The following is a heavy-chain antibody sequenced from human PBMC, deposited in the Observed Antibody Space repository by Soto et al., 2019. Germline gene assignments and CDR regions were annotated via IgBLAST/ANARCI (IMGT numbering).Heavy chain of an antibody. J-gene: IGHJ6*01. CDR3: ARDKEEGLSDLVSLFPIHEQPGRDV. CDR2: ISSDGSRT. CDR1: GFIFSSYW. V-gene: IGHV3-74*01. D-gene: IGHD6-13*01. Sequence: PGGSLRLSCAASGFIFSSYWMHWVRQVPGKGLVWVSRISSDGSRTTYAESVKGRFTISRDNAKNMLYLQMNSLRADDTAVYYCARDKEEGLSDLVSLFPIHEQPGRDVWGQGTTVTVS.